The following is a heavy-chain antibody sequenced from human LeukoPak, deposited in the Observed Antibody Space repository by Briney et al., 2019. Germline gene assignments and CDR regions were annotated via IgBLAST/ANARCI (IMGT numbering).Heavy chain of an antibody. V-gene: IGHV3-20*04. J-gene: IGHJ3*02. CDR1: GFTFDDYG. CDR3: ASGVYDYVWGSYRYAPRDAFDI. Sequence: PGGSLRLSCAASGFTFDDYGMSWARQAPGKGLEWVSGINWNGGSTGYADSVKGRFTISRDNAKNSLYLQMNSLRAEDTAVYYCASGVYDYVWGSYRYAPRDAFDIWGQGTMVTVSS. D-gene: IGHD3-16*02. CDR2: INWNGGST.